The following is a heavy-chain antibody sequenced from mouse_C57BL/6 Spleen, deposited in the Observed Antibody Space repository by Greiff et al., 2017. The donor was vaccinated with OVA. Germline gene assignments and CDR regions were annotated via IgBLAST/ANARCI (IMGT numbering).Heavy chain of an antibody. CDR2: ISYDGSN. Sequence: EVKVEESGPGLVKPSPSLSLTCSVTGYSITSGYYWNWIRQFPGNKLEWMGYISYDGSNNYNPSLKNRISITRDTSKNQFFLKLNSVTTEDTATYYCAREGVTGAWFAYWGQGTLVTVSA. J-gene: IGHJ3*01. D-gene: IGHD2-2*01. CDR3: AREGVTGAWFAY. V-gene: IGHV3-6*01. CDR1: GYSITSGYY.